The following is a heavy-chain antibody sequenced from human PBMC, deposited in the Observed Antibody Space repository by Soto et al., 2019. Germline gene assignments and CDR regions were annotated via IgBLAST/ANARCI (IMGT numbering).Heavy chain of an antibody. CDR3: ARQPVAGTAFFDY. D-gene: IGHD6-19*01. J-gene: IGHJ4*02. CDR2: ISAYNGNT. V-gene: IGHV1-18*01. CDR1: GYTFTSYG. Sequence: ASVKVSCKASGYTFTSYGISWVRQAPGQGIEWMGWISAYNGNTNYAQKLQGRVTMTTDTSTITAYMELRSLRSDDSAVYYCARQPVAGTAFFDYWGQGTLVTVSS.